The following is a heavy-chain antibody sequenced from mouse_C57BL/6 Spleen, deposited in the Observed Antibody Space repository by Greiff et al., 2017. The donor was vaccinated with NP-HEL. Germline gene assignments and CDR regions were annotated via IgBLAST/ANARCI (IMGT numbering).Heavy chain of an antibody. CDR1: GFTFSSYA. Sequence: DVQLVESGEGLVKPGGSLKLSCAASGFTFSSYAMSWVRQTPEKRLEWVAYISSGGDYIYYADTVKGRFTISRDNARNTLYLQMSSLQAEDTAMYYCTRVGDGSSYKTMDYWGQGTSVTVSS. V-gene: IGHV5-9-1*02. CDR3: TRVGDGSSYKTMDY. D-gene: IGHD1-1*01. J-gene: IGHJ4*01. CDR2: ISSGGDYI.